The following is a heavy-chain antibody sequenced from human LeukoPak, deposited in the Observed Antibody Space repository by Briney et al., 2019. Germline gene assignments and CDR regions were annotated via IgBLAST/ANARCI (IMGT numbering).Heavy chain of an antibody. CDR1: GFTFSDYY. CDR3: ARDSPRGDRYVFDY. CDR2: ISSSGITI. J-gene: IGHJ4*02. D-gene: IGHD2-21*02. Sequence: GGSLRLSCAASGFTFSDYYMSWIRQAPGKGLEWVSYISSSGITIYYADSVKGRFTISKDNAKNSLYLQMNRLRAEDTAVYYCARDSPRGDRYVFDYWGQGTLVTVSS. V-gene: IGHV3-11*01.